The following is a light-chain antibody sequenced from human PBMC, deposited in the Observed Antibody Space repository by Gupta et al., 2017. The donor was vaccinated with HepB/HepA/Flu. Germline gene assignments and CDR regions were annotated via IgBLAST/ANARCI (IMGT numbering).Light chain of an antibody. V-gene: IGKV3-11*01. J-gene: IGKJ1*01. CDR2: DAS. CDR3: QHVSNWPPWT. Sequence: EIVLTQSPATLSLSPGERATLSCRASQSVSSYLAWYQQKPGQAPRLLIYDASNRATGIPARFRGSGSGKYFTLTISSREPEDFAVYYFQHVSNWPPWTFGQGTKVEIK. CDR1: QSVSSY.